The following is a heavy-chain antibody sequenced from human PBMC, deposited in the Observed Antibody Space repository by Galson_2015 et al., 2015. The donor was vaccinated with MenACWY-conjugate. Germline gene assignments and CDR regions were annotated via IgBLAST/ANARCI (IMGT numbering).Heavy chain of an antibody. V-gene: IGHV5-51*01. D-gene: IGHD1-26*01. Sequence: QSGAEVKKPGESLQISCTGSGYSFPNYWIGWVRQKPGRGLEWMGLIDPHNSNTRYSPSFQGQVTISADESISTALLQGSSLKASDPAMYYCARRAPGGRGMDVCRLGTSVTFSS. CDR2: IDPHNSNT. CDR1: GYSFPNYW. J-gene: IGHJ6*02. CDR3: ARRAPGGRGMDV.